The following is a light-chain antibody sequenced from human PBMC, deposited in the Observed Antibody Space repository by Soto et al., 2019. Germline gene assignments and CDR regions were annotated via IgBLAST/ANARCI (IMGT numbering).Light chain of an antibody. J-gene: IGKJ2*01. Sequence: EIVLTQSPGTLSLSPGERATLSCRASQSVSSSYLAWYQQKPGQAPRLLIYGASSRATGIPDRFSGSGSGTDFTLTISRLEPGDFAVYYCQKYGSSPYTFGQGTKLEIK. V-gene: IGKV3-20*01. CDR3: QKYGSSPYT. CDR1: QSVSSSY. CDR2: GAS.